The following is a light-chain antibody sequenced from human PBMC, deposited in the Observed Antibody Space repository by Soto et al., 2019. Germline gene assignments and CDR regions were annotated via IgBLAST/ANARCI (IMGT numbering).Light chain of an antibody. CDR2: EVN. Sequence: QSALTQPASVSGSPGQSITISCTGNSSDVGYHNYVSWYRQHPGKAPRLMIYEVNNRPSGVPNRFSGSKSGNTASLTISGLQAEDEADYYCSSCTSSNTLLYVFGTGTKVTVL. J-gene: IGLJ1*01. V-gene: IGLV2-14*01. CDR3: SSCTSSNTLLYV. CDR1: SSDVGYHNY.